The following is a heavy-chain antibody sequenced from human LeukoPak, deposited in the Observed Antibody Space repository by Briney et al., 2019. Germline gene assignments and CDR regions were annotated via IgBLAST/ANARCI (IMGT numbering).Heavy chain of an antibody. J-gene: IGHJ4*02. Sequence: GGSLRLSCAASGFTFSSYSMNWVRQAPGKGLEWVSSISSSSSYIYYADSVKGRFTISRDDAKSSLYLQMNSLRAEDTAVYYCARASYGGYVGYWGQGTLVTVSS. V-gene: IGHV3-21*01. CDR1: GFTFSSYS. CDR2: ISSSSSYI. CDR3: ARASYGGYVGY. D-gene: IGHD5-12*01.